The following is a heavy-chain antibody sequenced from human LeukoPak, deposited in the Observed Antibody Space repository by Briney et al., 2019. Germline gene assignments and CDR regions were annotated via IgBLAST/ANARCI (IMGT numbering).Heavy chain of an antibody. CDR2: IYYNGNT. CDR1: DDSIRSSDYF. J-gene: IGHJ4*02. CDR3: ARHGGLGELSPVDY. Sequence: PSETLSLTCTVSDDSIRSSDYFWGWIRQPPGTGLEWIGEIYYNGNTFYNPSLKSRVTISVDTSKNQFSLKLSSVTAADTAVYYCARHGGLGELSPVDYWGQGTLVTVSS. V-gene: IGHV4-39*01. D-gene: IGHD3-16*02.